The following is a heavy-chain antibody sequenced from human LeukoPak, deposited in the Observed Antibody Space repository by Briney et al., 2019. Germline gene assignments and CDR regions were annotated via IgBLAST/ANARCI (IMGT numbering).Heavy chain of an antibody. CDR1: GFTFSSYG. J-gene: IGHJ4*02. CDR2: IPYDGSNK. D-gene: IGHD4-11*01. Sequence: GGSLRLSCAASGFTFSSYGMHWVRQAPGKGLEWVAFIPYDGSNKYYADSVKGRSTISRDNSKNTLYLQMNSLRAEDTAVYYCAKSGYSNYGERWGQGTLVTVSS. CDR3: AKSGYSNYGER. V-gene: IGHV3-30*02.